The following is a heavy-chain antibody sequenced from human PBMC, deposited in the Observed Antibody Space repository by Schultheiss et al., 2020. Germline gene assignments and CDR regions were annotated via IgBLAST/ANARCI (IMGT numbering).Heavy chain of an antibody. CDR2: ISYDGSNK. CDR1: GFTFSTYG. Sequence: GESLKISCAASGFTFSTYGIHWVRQAPGKGLEWVAFISYDGSNKYYADSVKGRFTISRDNSKNTLYLQMNSLRVEDTAVYHCAKDWYSSGWYIQYYYYGMDVWGQGTSVTGYS. V-gene: IGHV3-30*18. J-gene: IGHJ6*02. CDR3: AKDWYSSGWYIQYYYYGMDV. D-gene: IGHD6-19*01.